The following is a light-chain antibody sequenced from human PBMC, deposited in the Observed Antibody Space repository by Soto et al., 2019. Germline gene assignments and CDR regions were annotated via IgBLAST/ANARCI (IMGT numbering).Light chain of an antibody. CDR3: QQTFNSPIT. V-gene: IGKV1-39*01. J-gene: IGKJ5*01. Sequence: DIELTQSPSSPSASVGYRVIITCLASLSISRYLHWYHQQQGKGPKVLIYGASSLQSGVSSRFSGSVSGTDGTITISSVSKEDRCRFDCQQTFNSPITFGQGTRLEIK. CDR1: LSISRY. CDR2: GAS.